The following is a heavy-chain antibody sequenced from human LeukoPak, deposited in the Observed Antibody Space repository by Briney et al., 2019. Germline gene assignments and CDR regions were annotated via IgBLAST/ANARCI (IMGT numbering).Heavy chain of an antibody. CDR1: GYTFTGYY. J-gene: IGHJ4*02. V-gene: IGHV1-2*02. CDR3: ARAATVTRPFDY. CDR2: INPNSGGT. D-gene: IGHD4-17*01. Sequence: ASVKVSCKASGYTFTGYYMHWVRQAPGQGLEWMGWINPNSGGTNYAQKFQGRVTMTRDTSISTAYMELSRLRSDDTAVYYCARAATVTRPFDYWGQGTLVTVSS.